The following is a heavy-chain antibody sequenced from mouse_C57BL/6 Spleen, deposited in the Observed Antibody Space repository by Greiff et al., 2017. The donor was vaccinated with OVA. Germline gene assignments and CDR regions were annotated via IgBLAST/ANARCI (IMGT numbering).Heavy chain of an antibody. J-gene: IGHJ2*01. CDR1: GYTFTSYW. D-gene: IGHD4-1*01. CDR3: ERRLTGPYYFDY. V-gene: IGHV1-61*01. Sequence: QVQLQQPGAELVRPGSSVKLSCKASGYTFTSYWMDWVKQRPGQGLEWIGNIYPSDSETHYNQKFKDKATLTVDKSSSTAYMQLSSLTSEDSAVSNCERRLTGPYYFDYWGQGTTLTVSS. CDR2: IYPSDSET.